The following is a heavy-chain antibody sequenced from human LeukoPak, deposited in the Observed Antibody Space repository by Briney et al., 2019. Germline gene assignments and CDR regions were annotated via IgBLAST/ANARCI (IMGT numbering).Heavy chain of an antibody. CDR3: TRLLDNDSSGDPDTFDM. D-gene: IGHD3-22*01. V-gene: IGHV4-59*08. Sequence: PLETLSLTCTVSGGSLSGHYWSWIRQPPGKRPEWIGYVSYTGRTKYNPSLQSRVTISIDTSKSQFSLKLTSVTAADTAVYYCTRLLDNDSSGDPDTFDMWGQGTAVTVSS. J-gene: IGHJ3*02. CDR1: GGSLSGHY. CDR2: VSYTGRT.